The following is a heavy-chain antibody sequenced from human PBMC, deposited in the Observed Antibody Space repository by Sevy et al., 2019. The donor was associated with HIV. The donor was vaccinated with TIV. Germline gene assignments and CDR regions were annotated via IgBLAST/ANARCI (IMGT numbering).Heavy chain of an antibody. CDR3: ARDLPPSETTVAHFDY. Sequence: GGSLRLSCAASGFMFSSYDMNWVRQAPGKGLEWVSYISSTGSTLNYADSVRGRFTISRDNAKNSVFLQMNSLRAEDTAFYYCARDLPPSETTVAHFDYWGQGSLVTVSS. CDR1: GFMFSSYD. V-gene: IGHV3-48*03. J-gene: IGHJ4*02. CDR2: ISSTGSTL. D-gene: IGHD4-17*01.